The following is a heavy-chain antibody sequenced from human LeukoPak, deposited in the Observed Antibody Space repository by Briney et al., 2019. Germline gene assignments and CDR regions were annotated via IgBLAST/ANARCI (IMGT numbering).Heavy chain of an antibody. V-gene: IGHV3-7*01. J-gene: IGHJ3*02. D-gene: IGHD4-17*01. Sequence: GGSLRLSCAASGFTFSSYWMSWVRQAPGKGLEWMASIKQDPSETRYVDSVKGRFTILRDNTETSLFLHMNSLRAEDTAVYYCARYGLGDTFDIWGHGTVVTVSS. CDR2: IKQDPSET. CDR3: ARYGLGDTFDI. CDR1: GFTFSSYW.